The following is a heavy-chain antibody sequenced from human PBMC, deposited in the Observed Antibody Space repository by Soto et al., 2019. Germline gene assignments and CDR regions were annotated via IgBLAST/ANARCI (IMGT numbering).Heavy chain of an antibody. CDR3: ARDRGYYYGSGSYSPFGY. CDR2: IIPIFGTA. CDR1: GGTFSSYA. D-gene: IGHD3-10*01. V-gene: IGHV1-69*12. Sequence: QVQLVQSGAEVKKPGSSVKVSCKASGGTFSSYAISWVRQAPGQGLEWMGGIIPIFGTANYAQKFQGRVTITADESTSTVYMELSSLRSEDTVVYYCARDRGYYYGSGSYSPFGYWGQGTLVTVSS. J-gene: IGHJ4*02.